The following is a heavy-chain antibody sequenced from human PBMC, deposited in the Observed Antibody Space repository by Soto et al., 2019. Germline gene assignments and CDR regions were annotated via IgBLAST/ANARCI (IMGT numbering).Heavy chain of an antibody. Sequence: QVQLQQWGAGLLKPSETLSLTCAVYGGSFSGYYWSWIRQPPGKGLEWIGEINHSGSTNYNPSLKSRVTISVDTSKNPFSLRLSSVTAADTAVYYCARVATDFDYWGQGTLVTVSS. D-gene: IGHD5-12*01. CDR3: ARVATDFDY. J-gene: IGHJ4*02. V-gene: IGHV4-34*01. CDR1: GGSFSGYY. CDR2: INHSGST.